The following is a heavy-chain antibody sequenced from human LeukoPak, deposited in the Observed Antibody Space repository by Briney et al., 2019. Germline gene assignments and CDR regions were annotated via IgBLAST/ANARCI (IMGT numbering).Heavy chain of an antibody. D-gene: IGHD1-26*01. J-gene: IGHJ4*02. V-gene: IGHV1-69*05. Sequence: GASVKVSCKASGGTFSSYAISWVRQAPGQGLEWMGGIIPMFGTANYAQKFQGRVTITTEESTSTAYMELSSLGSEDTAMYYCARVFARGGEISGSYYYYRGQGTLVTVSS. CDR1: GGTFSSYA. CDR2: IIPMFGTA. CDR3: ARVFARGGEISGSYYYY.